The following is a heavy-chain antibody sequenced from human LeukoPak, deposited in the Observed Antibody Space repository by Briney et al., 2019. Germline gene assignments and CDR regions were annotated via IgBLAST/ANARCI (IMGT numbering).Heavy chain of an antibody. CDR1: GASINTNSYY. Sequence: SETLSLTCPVSGASINTNSYYWGWIRQPPGKGLEWIGEINHSGSTNYHPSLKSRLTISVDTSKNQLSLKVSSVTAADTAVYSCARGPNNWIVDTFDIWGQGTMVTVSS. V-gene: IGHV4-39*07. CDR3: ARGPNNWIVDTFDI. CDR2: INHSGST. J-gene: IGHJ3*02. D-gene: IGHD1-20*01.